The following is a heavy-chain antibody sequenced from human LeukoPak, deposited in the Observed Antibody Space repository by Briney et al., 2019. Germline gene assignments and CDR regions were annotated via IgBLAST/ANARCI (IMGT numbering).Heavy chain of an antibody. V-gene: IGHV3-30-3*01. CDR3: ARERISIFGVFIRDAFDI. CDR1: EFTFSNYA. J-gene: IGHJ3*02. Sequence: PGGSLRLSCAASEFTFSNYAIHWVRQAPGKGLEWVAVISYDGSNKQYADSVKGRFTISRDNAKNSVYLQMNSLRAEDTAVYYCARERISIFGVFIRDAFDIWGQGTMVTVSS. D-gene: IGHD3-3*01. CDR2: ISYDGSNK.